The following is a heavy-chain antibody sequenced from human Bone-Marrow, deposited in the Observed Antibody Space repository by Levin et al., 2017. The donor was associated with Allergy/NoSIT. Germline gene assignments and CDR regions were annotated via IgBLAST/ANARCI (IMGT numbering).Heavy chain of an antibody. V-gene: IGHV3-30*18. CDR3: EKDRVVGGPDDGYFDS. Sequence: GESLKISCSASGFTFNSHGMHWVRQAPGKGLEWVAVISHDGNYKDYGDPVKGRFTVSRDNSKNTVYVQMKSLRPEETAVYYCEKDRVVGGPDDGYFDSWGQGALVTVSS. CDR2: ISHDGNYK. CDR1: GFTFNSHG. D-gene: IGHD2-21*01. J-gene: IGHJ4*02.